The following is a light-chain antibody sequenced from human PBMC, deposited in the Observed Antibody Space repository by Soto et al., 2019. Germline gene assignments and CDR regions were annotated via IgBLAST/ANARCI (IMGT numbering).Light chain of an antibody. Sequence: EIVLTQSPGTLSLAQGERATRSCRASQSVSSSYLAWYQQKPGQAPRLLIYGASSRATGIPDRFSGSGSGTDFTLTISRLEPEDFAVYYCQQYAGSPWTFGQGTKVDIK. J-gene: IGKJ1*01. CDR1: QSVSSSY. CDR3: QQYAGSPWT. CDR2: GAS. V-gene: IGKV3-20*01.